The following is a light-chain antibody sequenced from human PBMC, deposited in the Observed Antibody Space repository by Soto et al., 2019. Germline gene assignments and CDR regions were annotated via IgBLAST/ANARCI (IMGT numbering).Light chain of an antibody. V-gene: IGKV3-11*01. CDR2: NAS. CDR1: QSVSSH. CDR3: QHRAGWPPALT. J-gene: IGKJ4*01. Sequence: EIVLTQSPDTLSLSPGERATLSCRASQSVSSHLAWYQHKPGQAPRLLIYNASNRATGIPARFSGSGSGTDFTLTISSLEPEDFAVYFCQHRAGWPPALTFGGGTKVDIK.